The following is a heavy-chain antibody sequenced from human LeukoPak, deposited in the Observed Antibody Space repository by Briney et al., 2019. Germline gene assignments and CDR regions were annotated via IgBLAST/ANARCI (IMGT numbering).Heavy chain of an antibody. V-gene: IGHV3-48*01. CDR1: GFTFSSYS. Sequence: GGSLRLSCAASGFTFSSYSMNWVRQAPGKGLEWVSYISSSSSTIYYADSVKGRFTISRDNSKNTLYLQMNSLRAEDTAVYYCAKKPSSGWYYFDYWGQGTLVTVSS. D-gene: IGHD6-19*01. CDR3: AKKPSSGWYYFDY. CDR2: ISSSSSTI. J-gene: IGHJ4*02.